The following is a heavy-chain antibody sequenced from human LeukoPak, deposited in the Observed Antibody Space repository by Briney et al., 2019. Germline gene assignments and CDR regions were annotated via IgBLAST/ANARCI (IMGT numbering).Heavy chain of an antibody. CDR1: GFTFSSYG. CDR3: AKDSNDILTGYSIYYYYYYMDV. J-gene: IGHJ6*03. CDR2: IRYDGSNK. Sequence: PGGPLRLSCAASGFTFSSYGMHWVRQAPGKGLEWVAFIRYDGSNKYYADSVKGRFTISRDNSKNTLYLQMNSLRAEDTAVYYCAKDSNDILTGYSIYYYYYYMDVWGKGTTVTVSS. V-gene: IGHV3-30*02. D-gene: IGHD3-9*01.